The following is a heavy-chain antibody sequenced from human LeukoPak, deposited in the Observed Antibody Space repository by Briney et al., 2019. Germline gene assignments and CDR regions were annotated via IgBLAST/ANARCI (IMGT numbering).Heavy chain of an antibody. CDR3: ARAARCCSGGSCYGYFDY. J-gene: IGHJ4*02. Sequence: ASVKVSCKASGYTFTSYYMHWVRQAPGQGLEWMGIINPSGGSTSYAQKFQGRVTMTRDTSTSTVYMELSSLRSEDTAVYYCARAARCCSGGSCYGYFDYWGQGTLVTVSS. CDR1: GYTFTSYY. D-gene: IGHD2-15*01. CDR2: INPSGGST. V-gene: IGHV1-46*01.